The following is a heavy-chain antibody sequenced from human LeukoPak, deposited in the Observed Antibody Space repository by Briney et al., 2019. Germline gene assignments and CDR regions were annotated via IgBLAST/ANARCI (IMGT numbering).Heavy chain of an antibody. V-gene: IGHV3-30*03. CDR1: GFTFSSYG. CDR2: ISYDGSNK. Sequence: GGSLRLSCAASGFTFSSYGMHWVRQAPGKGLEWVAVISYDGSNKYYADSVKGRFTISRDNSKNTLYLQMNSLRAEDTAVYYCARDPPEATGMDWGQGTLVTVSS. D-gene: IGHD5-24*01. J-gene: IGHJ4*02. CDR3: ARDPPEATGMD.